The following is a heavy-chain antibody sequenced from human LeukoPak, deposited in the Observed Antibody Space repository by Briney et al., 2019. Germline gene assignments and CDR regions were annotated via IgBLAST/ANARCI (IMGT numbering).Heavy chain of an antibody. Sequence: PGGSLRLSCAASGFTLSSNYMSWVRQPPGKGLEWSGSIYYSGSASYNPSPKSRVTISVDTSKNQFSLELSSVTAADTAVYYCASNEHRTDRYNWNFNSRYYFDYWGQGTLVTVSS. CDR3: ASNEHRTDRYNWNFNSRYYFDY. J-gene: IGHJ4*02. D-gene: IGHD1-7*01. V-gene: IGHV4-39*01. CDR2: IYYSGSA. CDR1: GFTLSSNY.